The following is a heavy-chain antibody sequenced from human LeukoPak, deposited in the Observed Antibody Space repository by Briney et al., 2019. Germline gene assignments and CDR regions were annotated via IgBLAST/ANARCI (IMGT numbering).Heavy chain of an antibody. D-gene: IGHD4-11*01. CDR1: GGSISSYY. Sequence: SETLSLTCTVSGGSISSYYWSWIRQPPGKGLEWFGYIYYSGSTNYNPSLKSRATISAGTSKNHFSLNLTSVTAADTAVYFCARGYSAFEYWGQGALVTVSS. CDR3: ARGYSAFEY. V-gene: IGHV4-59*01. CDR2: IYYSGST. J-gene: IGHJ4*02.